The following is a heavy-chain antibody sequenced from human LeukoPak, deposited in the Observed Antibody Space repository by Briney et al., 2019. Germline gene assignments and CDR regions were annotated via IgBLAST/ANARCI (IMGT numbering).Heavy chain of an antibody. CDR1: GGSISSDY. CDR3: ARVLHCSSTSCYAGLNWCDP. D-gene: IGHD2-2*01. V-gene: IGHV4-59*01. Sequence: SETLSLTCTVSGGSISSDYWSWIRQPPGKGLEWIGYIYYSGSTNYNPSLKSRVTISVDTSKNQFSLKLSSVTAADTAVYYCARVLHCSSTSCYAGLNWCDPWGQGTLVTVSS. J-gene: IGHJ5*02. CDR2: IYYSGST.